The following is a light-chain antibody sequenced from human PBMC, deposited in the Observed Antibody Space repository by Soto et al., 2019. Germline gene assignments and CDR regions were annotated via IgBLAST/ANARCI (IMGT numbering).Light chain of an antibody. CDR3: QQYATSPIT. CDR1: QSVGRNY. V-gene: IGKV3-20*01. CDR2: GAS. Sequence: ENVLTQSPGTLSLSPGERATLSCRASQSVGRNYLAWFQQKSGQAPRLVIYGASSRAAGIPDRLSGSGSGTDFTLTISRLEPEDFAVYYCQQYATSPITFGQGTKVDIK. J-gene: IGKJ1*01.